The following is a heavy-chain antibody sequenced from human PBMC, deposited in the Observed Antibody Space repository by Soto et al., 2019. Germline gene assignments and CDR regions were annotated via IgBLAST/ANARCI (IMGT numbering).Heavy chain of an antibody. D-gene: IGHD5-12*01. CDR2: IYYTGST. V-gene: IGHV4-59*08. J-gene: IGHJ4*02. CDR3: ARHSGGYNGFDFSY. Sequence: SEMLSLTCTVSGGSISSYYWSWIRQPPGKGLEWIGYIYYTGSTNYNPSLKSRVTISVDTSKNQFSLSLTSVTAADTAVYYCARHSGGYNGFDFSYWGQGALVTVSS. CDR1: GGSISSYY.